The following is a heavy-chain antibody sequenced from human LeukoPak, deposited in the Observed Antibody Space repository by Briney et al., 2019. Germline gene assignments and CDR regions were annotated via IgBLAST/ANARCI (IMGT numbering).Heavy chain of an antibody. Sequence: GGSLRLSCAASGFTFSSYAMSWFRQTPGEGLEWVSTISDSGGSTYYTDSVKGRFTFSRDNSKNTLHLQMNSLRAEDTAVYYCTKDHGFYSSGWHPLFDHWGQGTLVTVTP. J-gene: IGHJ4*02. CDR2: ISDSGGST. D-gene: IGHD6-19*01. V-gene: IGHV3-23*01. CDR1: GFTFSSYA. CDR3: TKDHGFYSSGWHPLFDH.